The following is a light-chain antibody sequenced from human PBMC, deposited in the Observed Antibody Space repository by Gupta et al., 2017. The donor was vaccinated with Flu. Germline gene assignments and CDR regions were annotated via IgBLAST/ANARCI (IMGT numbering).Light chain of an antibody. CDR1: SPNIGSNY. V-gene: IGLV1-51*02. Sequence: QSVLTQPPSVSAAPGQKVSISCSGSSPNIGSNYVSWYQQVPGTAPKLLIYENDKRPSGIPDRFSGSKSGTSATLGITGLQTGDEADYYCGAWDSSLSGGVFGGGTKLTGL. CDR3: GAWDSSLSGGV. CDR2: END. J-gene: IGLJ3*02.